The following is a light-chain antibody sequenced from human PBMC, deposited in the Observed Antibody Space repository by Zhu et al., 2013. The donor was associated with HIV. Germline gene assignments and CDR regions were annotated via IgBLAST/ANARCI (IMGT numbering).Light chain of an antibody. CDR3: QRYNSNWTT. CDR2: GVS. CDR1: QSISNN. V-gene: IGKV3-15*01. Sequence: EIVMTQSPATLSVSPGERVTLSCRASQSISNNLAWYQQKPGQPPRLLIYGVSTRATGIPARFSGSGSGTEFTLTISSLQSEDFAVYYCQRYNSNWTTFGQG. J-gene: IGKJ1*01.